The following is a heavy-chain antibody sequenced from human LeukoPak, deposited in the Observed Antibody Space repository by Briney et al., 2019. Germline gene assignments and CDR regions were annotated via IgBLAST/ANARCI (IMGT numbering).Heavy chain of an antibody. Sequence: GASVTVSFKVSGYTLTELSMHWVRQAPGKGLEWMGGFDPEDGETIYAQKFQGRVTMTEDTSTDTAYMELSSLRSEDTAVYYCAIQRKTGATDAFDIWGQGTMVTVSS. CDR3: AIQRKTGATDAFDI. CDR2: FDPEDGET. D-gene: IGHD1-26*01. J-gene: IGHJ3*02. V-gene: IGHV1-24*01. CDR1: GYTLTELS.